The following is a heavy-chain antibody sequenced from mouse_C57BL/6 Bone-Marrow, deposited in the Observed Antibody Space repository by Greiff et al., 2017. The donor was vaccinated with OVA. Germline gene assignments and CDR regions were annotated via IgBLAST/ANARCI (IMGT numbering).Heavy chain of an antibody. CDR1: GFTFSSYA. V-gene: IGHV5-4*03. CDR3: ARFPYYFDY. CDR2: ISDGGSYT. Sequence: EVMLVESGGGLVKPGGSLKLSCAASGFTFSSYAMSWVRQTPAQRLEWVATISDGGSYTYYPDNVKGRFPISRDNAKNNLYLQMSHLKSEDTAMYYCARFPYYFDYWGQGTTLTVSS. J-gene: IGHJ2*01.